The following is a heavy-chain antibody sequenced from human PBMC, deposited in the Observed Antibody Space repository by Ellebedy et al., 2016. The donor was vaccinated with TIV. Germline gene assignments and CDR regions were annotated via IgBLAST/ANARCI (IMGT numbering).Heavy chain of an antibody. CDR1: GFTFSTYW. CDR2: INTDGSST. V-gene: IGHV3-74*01. CDR3: AREVWYPAS. Sequence: PGGSLRLSCAASGFTFSTYWMHWVLQAPGQGLIWVSRINTDGSSTGYADSVKGRFTISRDNAKNTLYLQMNGLRAEDTAVYYCAREVWYPASWGQGTLVTVSS. J-gene: IGHJ4*02. D-gene: IGHD6-13*01.